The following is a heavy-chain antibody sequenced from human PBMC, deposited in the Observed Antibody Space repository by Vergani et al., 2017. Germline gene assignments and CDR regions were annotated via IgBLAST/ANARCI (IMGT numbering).Heavy chain of an antibody. CDR2: IFYSGST. CDR1: GGSISGTSYY. J-gene: IGHJ2*01. V-gene: IGHV4-39*01. CDR3: AGLAAAAGDWYFDL. D-gene: IGHD6-13*01. Sequence: QLQLQGLGPGLVTPSETLSLTCTVSGGSISGTSYYWGWIRQPPGKGLEWIGSIFYSGSTYYNPSLKSRVTISVDTPKNQFSLKLNSVTAADTAVYYCAGLAAAAGDWYFDLWGRGSLVTVSS.